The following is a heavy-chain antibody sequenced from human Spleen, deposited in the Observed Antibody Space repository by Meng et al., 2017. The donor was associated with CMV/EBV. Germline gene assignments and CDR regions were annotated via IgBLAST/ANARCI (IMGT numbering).Heavy chain of an antibody. D-gene: IGHD2-2*01. Sequence: ASVKVSCKAPGYTFTSYYMHWVRQAPGQGLEWMGIINPSGGSTSYAQKFQGRVTMTRDTSTSTVYMELSSLRSEDTAVYYCARDIVVVPAAFYYYYGMDVWGQGTTVTVSS. CDR1: GYTFTSYY. J-gene: IGHJ6*02. CDR2: INPSGGST. CDR3: ARDIVVVPAAFYYYYGMDV. V-gene: IGHV1-46*01.